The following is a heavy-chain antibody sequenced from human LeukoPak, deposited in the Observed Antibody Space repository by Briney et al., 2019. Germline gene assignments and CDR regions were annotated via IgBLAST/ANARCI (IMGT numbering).Heavy chain of an antibody. D-gene: IGHD6-13*01. CDR1: GLTFSSSA. J-gene: IGHJ4*02. CDR2: IVVASGNT. Sequence: SVKVSCEASGLTFSSSAMQWVRQARGQRLEWIGWIVVASGNTNYAQKFQERVTITRDMSTSTAYMELSSLRSEDTAVYYCAAALYSSTWKDDYWGQGTLVTVSS. V-gene: IGHV1-58*02. CDR3: AAALYSSTWKDDY.